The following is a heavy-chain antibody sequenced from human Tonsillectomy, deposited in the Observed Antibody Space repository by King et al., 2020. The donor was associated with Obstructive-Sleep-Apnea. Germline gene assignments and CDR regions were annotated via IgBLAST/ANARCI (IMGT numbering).Heavy chain of an antibody. CDR1: GGSFSDYY. D-gene: IGHD6-13*01. CDR2: INHSGNT. V-gene: IGHV4-34*01. Sequence: VQLQQWGAGLLKPSETLSLTCAVYGGSFSDYYWSWIRQPPGKGLEGIGEINHSGNTNYNPALRSRVTISADTANNQFSLKLSSVTAADTAVYYCARGSGAAAVNWLDPWGQGTLVTVSS. CDR3: ARGSGAAAVNWLDP. J-gene: IGHJ5*02.